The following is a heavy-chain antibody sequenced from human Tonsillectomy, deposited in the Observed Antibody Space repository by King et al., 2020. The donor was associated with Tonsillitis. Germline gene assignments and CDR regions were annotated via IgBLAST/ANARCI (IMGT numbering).Heavy chain of an antibody. CDR1: GFSLSTDEMR. Sequence: VTLKESGPALVKPTQTLTLTCTFSGFSLSTDEMRVSWVRQPPGKALEWLARIYWDDEKFYSTSLNTRLTISRDTSKNQLVLRMTNMDPVDTTTYYCTRSQAGSNWFDPWGRGTLVTVSS. V-gene: IGHV2-70*04. CDR2: IYWDDEK. J-gene: IGHJ5*02. CDR3: TRSQAGSNWFDP.